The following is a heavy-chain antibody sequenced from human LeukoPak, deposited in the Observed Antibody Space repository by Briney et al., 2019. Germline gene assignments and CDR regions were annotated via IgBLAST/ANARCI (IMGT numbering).Heavy chain of an antibody. D-gene: IGHD3-10*01. Sequence: GRSLRLSCAASGFTFSSYEMNWVRQAPGKGLEWVSYISSSGSTIYYADSVKGRFTISRDNAKNSLYLQMNSLRAEDTAVYYCARAYYGSGSYYNWWFDPWGQGTLVTVSS. CDR2: ISSSGSTI. CDR1: GFTFSSYE. V-gene: IGHV3-48*03. CDR3: ARAYYGSGSYYNWWFDP. J-gene: IGHJ5*02.